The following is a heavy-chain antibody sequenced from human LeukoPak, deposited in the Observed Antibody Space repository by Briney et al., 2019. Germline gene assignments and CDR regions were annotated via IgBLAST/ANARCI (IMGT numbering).Heavy chain of an antibody. CDR2: IYYSGST. J-gene: IGHJ4*02. CDR3: ARDSRFFGVV. CDR1: GGSVSSYY. D-gene: IGHD3-3*01. Sequence: SETLSLTCTVSGGSVSSYYWSWIRQPPGKGLEWIGYIYYSGSTNYNPSLKSRVTISVDTSKNQFSLKLSSVTAADTAVYYCARDSRFFGVVWGQGTLVTVSS. V-gene: IGHV4-59*02.